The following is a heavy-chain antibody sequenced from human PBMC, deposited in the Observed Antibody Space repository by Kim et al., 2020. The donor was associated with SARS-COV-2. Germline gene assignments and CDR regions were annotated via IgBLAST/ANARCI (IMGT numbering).Heavy chain of an antibody. CDR1: GGSISSYY. D-gene: IGHD5-18*01. J-gene: IGHJ6*02. CDR3: ARTEAYSYDRSYYYGMDV. Sequence: SVTLSLTCTVSGGSISSYYWSWIRQPPGKGLEWIGYIYYSGSTNYNPSLKSRVTISVDTSKNQFSLKLSSVTAADTAVYYCARTEAYSYDRSYYYGMDVWGQGTTVTVSS. V-gene: IGHV4-59*01. CDR2: IYYSGST.